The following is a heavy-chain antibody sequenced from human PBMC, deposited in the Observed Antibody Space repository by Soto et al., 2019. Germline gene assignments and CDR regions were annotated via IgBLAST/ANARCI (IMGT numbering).Heavy chain of an antibody. D-gene: IGHD3-3*01. CDR3: ARASYYDFWSGYYWFDP. CDR1: GYTFTSYD. CDR2: MNPNSGNT. V-gene: IGHV1-8*01. J-gene: IGHJ5*02. Sequence: ASVKVSCKASGYTFTSYDINWVRQATGQGLEWMGWMNPNSGNTGYAQKFQGRVTMTRNTSISTAYMELSSLRSEDMAVYYCARASYYDFWSGYYWFDPWGQGTLVTVSS.